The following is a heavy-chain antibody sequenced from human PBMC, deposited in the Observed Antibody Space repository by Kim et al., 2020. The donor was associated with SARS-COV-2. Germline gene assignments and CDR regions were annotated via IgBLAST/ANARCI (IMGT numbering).Heavy chain of an antibody. CDR2: IYYSGST. J-gene: IGHJ5*02. V-gene: IGHV4-59*01. Sequence: SETLSLTCTVSGGSISSYYWSWIRQPPGKGLEWIGYIYYSGSTNYNPSFKNRVTIIVDTSKNQFSLKLSYVTAADTAVYYYARVRWSTIFGVVNWFDPWG. D-gene: IGHD3-3*01. CDR1: GGSISSYY. CDR3: ARVRWSTIFGVVNWFDP.